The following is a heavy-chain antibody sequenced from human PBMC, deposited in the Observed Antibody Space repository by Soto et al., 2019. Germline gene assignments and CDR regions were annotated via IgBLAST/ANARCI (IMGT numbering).Heavy chain of an antibody. Sequence: GGSLRLSCAASGFTFSSYDMHWVRQAPGKGLEWVSAIGTAGDTYYPGSVKGRFTISRENAKNSLYLQMNSLRAGDTAVYYCVTYNWNDGAFDIWGQGTTVTVSS. V-gene: IGHV3-13*01. J-gene: IGHJ3*02. CDR3: VTYNWNDGAFDI. D-gene: IGHD1-20*01. CDR1: GFTFSSYD. CDR2: IGTAGDT.